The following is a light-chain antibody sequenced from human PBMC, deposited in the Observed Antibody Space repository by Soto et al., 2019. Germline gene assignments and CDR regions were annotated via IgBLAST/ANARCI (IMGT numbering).Light chain of an antibody. J-gene: IGLJ1*01. CDR1: IPNIGNNY. V-gene: IGLV1-51*01. CDR3: GTWDNSLNAYV. Sequence: QSVLTQPPSVSAAPGQRVSISCSGSIPNIGNNYVSWYQQLPGTAPKLLIYDNDKRPSGIPDRFSGSKSGTSATLGITGLQTGDEADYCCGTWDNSLNAYVFGAGTKLTVL. CDR2: DND.